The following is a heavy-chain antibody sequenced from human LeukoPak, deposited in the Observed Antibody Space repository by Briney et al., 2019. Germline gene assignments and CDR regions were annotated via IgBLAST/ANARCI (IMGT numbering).Heavy chain of an antibody. CDR3: AKVHWDFSTVVTPTRWYFDY. J-gene: IGHJ4*02. CDR1: GFTFSSYA. V-gene: IGHV3-23*01. D-gene: IGHD4-23*01. Sequence: GGSLRLSCAASGFTFSSYAMSWVRQAPGKGLEWVSAISGSGGSTYYADSVKGRFTISRDNSKNTLYLQMNSLRAEDTAVYYCAKVHWDFSTVVTPTRWYFDYWGQGTLVTVSS. CDR2: ISGSGGST.